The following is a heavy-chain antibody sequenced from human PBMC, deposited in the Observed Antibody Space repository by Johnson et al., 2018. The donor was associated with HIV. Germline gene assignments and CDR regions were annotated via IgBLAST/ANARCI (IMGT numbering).Heavy chain of an antibody. V-gene: IGHV3-20*04. Sequence: VQLVESGGGVVRRGGSLRLTCLGSGFNFNIYGMSWVRQAPGKGLEWVSGVNWNGDRTGYADSVTGRFSISRDNAKNSLYLQMNSLRAEDTAVYYCAREMAWEDAFDIWGQGTMVTVSS. D-gene: IGHD5-24*01. CDR2: VNWNGDRT. CDR3: AREMAWEDAFDI. CDR1: GFNFNIYG. J-gene: IGHJ3*02.